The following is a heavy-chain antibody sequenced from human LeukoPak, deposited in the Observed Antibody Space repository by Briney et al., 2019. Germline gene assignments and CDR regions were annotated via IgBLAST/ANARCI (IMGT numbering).Heavy chain of an antibody. Sequence: ASVKVSCKASGYTFTGYYMHWVRQAPGQGLEWMGWINPNSGGTNYAQKFQGRVTMTRDTSISTAYMELSRLRSDDTAVYYCARGKPTVTTQVYFDYWGQGTLVTVSS. D-gene: IGHD4-17*01. CDR1: GYTFTGYY. V-gene: IGHV1-2*02. CDR2: INPNSGGT. CDR3: ARGKPTVTTQVYFDY. J-gene: IGHJ4*02.